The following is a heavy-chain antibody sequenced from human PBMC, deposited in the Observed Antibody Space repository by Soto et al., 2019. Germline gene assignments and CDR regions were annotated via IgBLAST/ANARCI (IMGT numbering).Heavy chain of an antibody. D-gene: IGHD5-12*01. V-gene: IGHV3-23*01. CDR1: GFTFSSYA. CDR3: AKAHTSDIVRDCFDY. J-gene: IGHJ4*02. Sequence: EVQLLESGGGLVQPGGSLRLSCAASGFTFSSYAMSWVRQAPGKGLEWVSAITGSGAGTYYADSVKGRFTISRDTSKNTLYLQMNSLRAEDTAVYYCAKAHTSDIVRDCFDYWGQGTLVTVSS. CDR2: ITGSGAGT.